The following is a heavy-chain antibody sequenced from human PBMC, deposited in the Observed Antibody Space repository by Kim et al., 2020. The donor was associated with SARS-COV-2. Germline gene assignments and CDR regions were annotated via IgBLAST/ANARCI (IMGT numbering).Heavy chain of an antibody. Sequence: GGSLRLSCAASGFTFSSYSMNWVRQAPGKGLEWVSYISSSSSTIYYADSVKGRFTISRDNAKNSLYLQMNSLRDEDTAVYYCAREYGPNDYGGYDAFDIWGQGTMVTVSS. V-gene: IGHV3-48*02. CDR1: GFTFSSYS. CDR2: ISSSSSTI. J-gene: IGHJ3*02. CDR3: AREYGPNDYGGYDAFDI. D-gene: IGHD4-17*01.